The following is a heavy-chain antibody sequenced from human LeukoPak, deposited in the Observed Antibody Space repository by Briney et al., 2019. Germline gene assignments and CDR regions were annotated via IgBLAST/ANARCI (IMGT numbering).Heavy chain of an antibody. D-gene: IGHD2-21*02. CDR3: AKDWVAYCGGDCPTDYFDY. CDR2: ISGSGGST. J-gene: IGHJ4*02. V-gene: IGHV3-23*01. CDR1: GFTFSSYA. Sequence: GGSLRLSCAASGFTFSSYAMSWVRQAPGKGLEWVSAISGSGGSTYYADSMKGRFTISRDNSKNTLYLQMNSLRAEDTAVYYCAKDWVAYCGGDCPTDYFDYWGQGTLVTVSS.